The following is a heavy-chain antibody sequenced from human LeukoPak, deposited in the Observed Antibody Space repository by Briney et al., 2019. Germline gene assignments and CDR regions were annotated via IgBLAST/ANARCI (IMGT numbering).Heavy chain of an antibody. CDR1: GFTLSSYS. CDR3: ARAGDYDFWSGYYIGWFDP. CDR2: IHSDTYGNTI. Sequence: GGSLRLSCAASGFTLSSYSMNWVRQAPGKGLEWISYIHSDTYGNTIYYSHTVKGRFTISRDNAKNSLYLQMDSLRDEDTAVYYCARAGDYDFWSGYYIGWFDPWGQGTLVTVSS. D-gene: IGHD3-3*01. J-gene: IGHJ5*02. V-gene: IGHV3-48*02.